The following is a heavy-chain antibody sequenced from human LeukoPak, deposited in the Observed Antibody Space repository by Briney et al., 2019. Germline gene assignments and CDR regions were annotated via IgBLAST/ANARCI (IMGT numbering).Heavy chain of an antibody. V-gene: IGHV3-30*03. J-gene: IGHJ4*02. CDR3: PRGGYSGYLFDY. CDR1: GITLSNYG. Sequence: GGSLRLSCAVSGITLSNYGMSWVRQAPGKGLEWVAVISYDGSNKYYADSVKGRFTISRDNSKNTLYLQMNSLRAEDTAVYYCPRGGYSGYLFDYWGQGTLVTVSS. CDR2: ISYDGSNK. D-gene: IGHD5-12*01.